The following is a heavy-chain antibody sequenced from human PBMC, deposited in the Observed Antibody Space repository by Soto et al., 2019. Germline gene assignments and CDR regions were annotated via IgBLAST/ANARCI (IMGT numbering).Heavy chain of an antibody. V-gene: IGHV3-53*01. CDR3: ARENYDSSGASPEYYFDY. CDR2: IYSGGST. Sequence: GGSLRLSCAASGFTVSSNYMSWVRQAPGKGLEWVSVIYSGGSTYYADSVKGRFTISRDNSKNTLYLQMNSLRAEDTAVYYCARENYDSSGASPEYYFDYWGQGTLVTVSS. D-gene: IGHD3-22*01. CDR1: GFTVSSNY. J-gene: IGHJ4*02.